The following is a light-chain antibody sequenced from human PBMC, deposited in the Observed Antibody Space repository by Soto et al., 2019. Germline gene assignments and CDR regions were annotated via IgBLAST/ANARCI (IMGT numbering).Light chain of an antibody. V-gene: IGLV1-44*01. J-gene: IGLJ3*02. Sequence: QSVLTQPPSASETPGQRVTISCSGGGSNIGSNTVNWYQQLPGTAPKLLIYSNTQRPSGVPDRFSGSKSGTSASLAISGLQSEDGADYYCGAWDDSLNGPVFGGGTKLTVL. CDR3: GAWDDSLNGPV. CDR2: SNT. CDR1: GSNIGSNT.